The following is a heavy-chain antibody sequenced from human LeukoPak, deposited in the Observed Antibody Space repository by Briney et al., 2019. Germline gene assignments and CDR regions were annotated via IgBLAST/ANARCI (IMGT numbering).Heavy chain of an antibody. Sequence: GASVKVSCKASGYTFTSYGISWVRQAPGQGLEWMGWISAYNGNTNYAQKLQGRVTMTTDTSTSTAYMELRSLRSDDTAVYYCARDDIVVVPAAQTYNWFDPWGQGTLVTVSS. V-gene: IGHV1-18*01. CDR3: ARDDIVVVPAAQTYNWFDP. D-gene: IGHD2-2*01. CDR2: ISAYNGNT. J-gene: IGHJ5*02. CDR1: GYTFTSYG.